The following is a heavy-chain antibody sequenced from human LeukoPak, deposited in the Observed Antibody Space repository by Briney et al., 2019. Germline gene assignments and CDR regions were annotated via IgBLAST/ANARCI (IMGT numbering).Heavy chain of an antibody. Sequence: ASVKVSCKASGYTSSSPDMNWVRQATGRGLEWLGWMNPRDNTGYAQRFQGRVTLTRGRSINTAYMELSSLRSDDTAVYYCARYIQGVGFDIWGQGTMVTVSA. CDR2: MNPRDNT. CDR1: GYTSSSPD. V-gene: IGHV1-8*01. J-gene: IGHJ3*02. CDR3: ARYIQGVGFDI. D-gene: IGHD5-18*01.